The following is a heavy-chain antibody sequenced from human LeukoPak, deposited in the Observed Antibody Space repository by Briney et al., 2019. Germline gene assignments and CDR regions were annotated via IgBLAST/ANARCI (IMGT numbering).Heavy chain of an antibody. D-gene: IGHD3-10*01. CDR1: GFTFSSHG. CDR2: IRYDESNK. V-gene: IGHV3-30*02. Sequence: QSGGSLRLSCAASGFTFSSHGMHWVRQAPGKGLEWVAFIRYDESNKDYADSVKGRFTISRDNSKNTLYLQMNSLRAEDTGVYYCEWFGERDAFDIWGQGTMVTVSS. CDR3: EWFGERDAFDI. J-gene: IGHJ3*02.